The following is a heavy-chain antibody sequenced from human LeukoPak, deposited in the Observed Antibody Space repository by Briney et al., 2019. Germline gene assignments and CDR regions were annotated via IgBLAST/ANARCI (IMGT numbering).Heavy chain of an antibody. CDR3: ATDPGSSGYS. D-gene: IGHD3-22*01. J-gene: IGHJ5*02. CDR2: FDPEVGET. CDR1: GYTLTELS. V-gene: IGHV1-24*01. Sequence: GASVKVSCKVSGYTLTELSIHWVRQAPGEGLEWMGGFDPEVGETIYAQKFQGTVTMTEDTSTDTAYMELISLTSEDTAVYYCATDPGSSGYSWGQGTLVTVSS.